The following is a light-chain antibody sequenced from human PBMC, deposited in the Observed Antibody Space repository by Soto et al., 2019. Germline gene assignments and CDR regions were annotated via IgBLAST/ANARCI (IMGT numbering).Light chain of an antibody. CDR2: GVS. Sequence: EIVLTQSPGTLSLSPGERATLSCRASQSVSSFLAWYQQKPGQAPRLLIYGVSSRATGIPDRFSGSGSGTDFTLTVSSLEPEDFGVYYCHQFASSPQTFGQGTKVEIK. CDR3: HQFASSPQT. CDR1: QSVSSF. V-gene: IGKV3-20*01. J-gene: IGKJ1*01.